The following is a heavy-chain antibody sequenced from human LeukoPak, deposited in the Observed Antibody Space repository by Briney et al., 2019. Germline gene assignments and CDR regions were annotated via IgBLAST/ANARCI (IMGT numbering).Heavy chain of an antibody. CDR3: ATYNVDYYDTSDGMDV. D-gene: IGHD3-22*01. Sequence: SVKVSCKASGGTFRSYAINWVRQAPGQGLEWMGRIIPMLSITNYAQKLQGRVTITADKSTNTAYMELSSLRSEDTAVCYCATYNVDYYDTSDGMDVWGQGTTVTVSS. J-gene: IGHJ6*02. V-gene: IGHV1-69*04. CDR2: IIPMLSIT. CDR1: GGTFRSYA.